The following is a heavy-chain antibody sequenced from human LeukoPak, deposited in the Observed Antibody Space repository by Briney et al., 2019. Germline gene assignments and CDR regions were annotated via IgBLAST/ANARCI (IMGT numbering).Heavy chain of an antibody. D-gene: IGHD1-26*01. CDR2: INHSGST. V-gene: IGHV4-34*01. CDR3: AREWELPRGNWFDP. J-gene: IGHJ5*02. CDR1: GGSFSGYY. Sequence: SETLSLTCAVYGGSFSGYYWSWIRQPPGKGLEWIGEINHSGSTNYNPSLKSRVTISVGTSKNQFSLKLSSVTAADTAVYYCAREWELPRGNWFDPWGQGTLVTVSS.